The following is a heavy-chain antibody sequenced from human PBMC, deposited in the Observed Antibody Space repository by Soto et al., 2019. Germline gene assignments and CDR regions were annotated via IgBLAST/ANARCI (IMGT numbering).Heavy chain of an antibody. Sequence: GGSLRLSCAASGFTFSSYGMHWVRQAPGKGLEWVAVISYDGSNKYYADSVKGRFTISRDNSKNTLYLQMNSLRAEDTAVYYCAKDRWVDAFDIWGQRTMVTV. V-gene: IGHV3-30*18. J-gene: IGHJ3*02. CDR2: ISYDGSNK. D-gene: IGHD1-26*01. CDR1: GFTFSSYG. CDR3: AKDRWVDAFDI.